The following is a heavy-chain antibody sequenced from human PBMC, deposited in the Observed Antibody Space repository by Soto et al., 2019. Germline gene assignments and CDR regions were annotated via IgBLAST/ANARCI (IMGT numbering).Heavy chain of an antibody. J-gene: IGHJ4*02. D-gene: IGHD3-10*01. CDR2: ISAYNGNT. Sequence: EASVTVSCKATGYTFTSYGNNWVRQAPGQGLEWMGWISAYNGNTNYAQKLQGRVTMTTDTSTSTAYMELRSLRSDDTAVYYCARAVGDYYGSCSYYSHIGYWGQVSLVTVSS. CDR1: GYTFTSYG. V-gene: IGHV1-18*01. CDR3: ARAVGDYYGSCSYYSHIGY.